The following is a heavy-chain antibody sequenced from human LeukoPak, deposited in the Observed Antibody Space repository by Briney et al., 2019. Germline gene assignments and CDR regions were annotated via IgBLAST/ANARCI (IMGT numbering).Heavy chain of an antibody. CDR3: ARGQEGYCSSTSCNWFDP. Sequence: SETLSLTCAVYGGSFSGYYWSWIRQPPGKGLEWIGEINHSGSTNYNPSLKSRVPISVDTSKNQFSLKLSSVTAADTAVYYCARGQEGYCSSTSCNWFDPWGQGTLVTVSS. V-gene: IGHV4-34*01. J-gene: IGHJ5*02. CDR2: INHSGST. D-gene: IGHD2-2*01. CDR1: GGSFSGYY.